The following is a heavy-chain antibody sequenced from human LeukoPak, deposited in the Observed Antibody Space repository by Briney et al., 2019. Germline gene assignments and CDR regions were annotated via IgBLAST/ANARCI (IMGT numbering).Heavy chain of an antibody. Sequence: SETLSLTCAVYGGSFSGYYWSWIRQPPGKGLEWIGEINHSGSTNYNPSLKSRVTISVDTFKNQFSLKLSSVTAADTAVYYCAREAPDCTNGVCYIRDAFDIWGQGTMVTVSS. CDR3: AREAPDCTNGVCYIRDAFDI. CDR2: INHSGST. D-gene: IGHD2-8*01. J-gene: IGHJ3*02. CDR1: GGSFSGYY. V-gene: IGHV4-34*01.